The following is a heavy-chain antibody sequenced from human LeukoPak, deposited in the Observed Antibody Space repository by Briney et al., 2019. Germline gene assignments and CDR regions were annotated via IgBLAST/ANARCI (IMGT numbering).Heavy chain of an antibody. J-gene: IGHJ4*02. CDR1: GGSISSSSYY. V-gene: IGHV4-39*07. CDR2: IYYSGST. CDR3: ARAPGYSYGSLFDY. Sequence: SETLSLTCTVSGGSISSSSYYWGWIRQPPGKGLEWIGSIYYSGSTYYNPSLKSRVTISVDTSKNQFSLKLSSVTAADTAVYYCARAPGYSYGSLFDYWGQGTLVTVSS. D-gene: IGHD5-18*01.